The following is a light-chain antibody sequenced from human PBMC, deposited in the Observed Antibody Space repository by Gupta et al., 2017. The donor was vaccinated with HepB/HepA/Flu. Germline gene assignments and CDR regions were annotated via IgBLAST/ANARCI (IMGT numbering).Light chain of an antibody. J-gene: IGLJ3*02. CDR1: SSNIGPDYD. V-gene: IGLV1-40*01. CDR3: QSYDSTLSASV. CDR2: GST. Sequence: QSLLTQPPSVSGAPGQRVTISCTGRSSNIGPDYDVNWYQQLPGTAPKLLIFGSTDRPSGVPDRFSGSKSGTSASLAITGLQSEDEADYYCQSYDSTLSASVFGGGTRLTVL.